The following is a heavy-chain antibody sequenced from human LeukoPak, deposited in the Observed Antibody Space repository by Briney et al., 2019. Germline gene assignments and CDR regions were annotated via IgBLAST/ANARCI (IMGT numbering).Heavy chain of an antibody. Sequence: EASVKVSCEASGGTFSSYAISWVRQAPGQGLEWMGGIIPIFGTTNYAQKFQDRVTITADKSTSTAYMELRSLRSDDTAVYYCARDHSSGWINFWGQGTLVTVSS. D-gene: IGHD6-19*01. V-gene: IGHV1-69*06. CDR2: IIPIFGTT. CDR1: GGTFSSYA. CDR3: ARDHSSGWINF. J-gene: IGHJ4*02.